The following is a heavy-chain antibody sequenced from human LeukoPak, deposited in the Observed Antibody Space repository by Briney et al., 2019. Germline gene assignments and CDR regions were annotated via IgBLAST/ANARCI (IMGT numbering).Heavy chain of an antibody. J-gene: IGHJ4*02. CDR2: INPNSGGT. D-gene: IGHD3-10*01. CDR3: ARGGYGSGLYYFDY. V-gene: IGHV1-2*02. CDR1: GYTFTGSY. Sequence: ASVKVSCKASGYTFTGSYMHWVRQAPGQGLEWMGWINPNSGGTNFAQNFQGRVTMTRDTSINTAYMELSRLRSDDTAVYYCARGGYGSGLYYFDYWGQGTLVTVSS.